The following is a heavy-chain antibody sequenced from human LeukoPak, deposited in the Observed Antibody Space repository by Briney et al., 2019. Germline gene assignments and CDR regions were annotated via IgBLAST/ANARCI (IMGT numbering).Heavy chain of an antibody. Sequence: SETLSLTCTVSGGSISSYYWGWIRQPPGKGLEWIGYIYYSGSTNYNPSLKSRVTISVDTSKNQFSLKLSPVTAADTAVYYCARGPLHSSSWYVNNYYYYYGMDVWGQGTTVTVSS. CDR3: ARGPLHSSSWYVNNYYYYYGMDV. CDR1: GGSISSYY. J-gene: IGHJ6*02. V-gene: IGHV4-59*01. CDR2: IYYSGST. D-gene: IGHD6-13*01.